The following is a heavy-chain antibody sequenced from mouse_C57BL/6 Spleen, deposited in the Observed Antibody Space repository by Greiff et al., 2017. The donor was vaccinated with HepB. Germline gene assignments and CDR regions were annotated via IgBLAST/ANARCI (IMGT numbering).Heavy chain of an antibody. CDR1: GYTFTSYW. V-gene: IGHV1-72*01. D-gene: IGHD1-1*01. CDR3: ARSFITTVVAPFDY. J-gene: IGHJ2*01. Sequence: VHLVESGAELVKPGASVKLSCKASGYTFTSYWMHWVKQRPGRGLEWIGRIDPNSGGTKYNEKFKSKATLTVDKPSSTAYMQLSSLTSEDSAVYYCARSFITTVVAPFDYWGQGTTLTVSS. CDR2: IDPNSGGT.